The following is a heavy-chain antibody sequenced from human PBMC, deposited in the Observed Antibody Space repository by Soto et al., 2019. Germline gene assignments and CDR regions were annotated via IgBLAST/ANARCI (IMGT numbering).Heavy chain of an antibody. J-gene: IGHJ5*01. CDR1: GFTFGNFW. Sequence: EVQLVESGGGLVQPGGSLRLSCAASGFTFGNFWMHWVRQAPGKGLVWVSRINSDGCTSYADFVKGRLTISRDNAKNTVYLQMNSLRAEDTAVYYCARGLYREYGHDSWGQGALVTVSS. CDR3: ARGLYREYGHDS. V-gene: IGHV3-74*01. CDR2: INSDGCT. D-gene: IGHD3-10*01.